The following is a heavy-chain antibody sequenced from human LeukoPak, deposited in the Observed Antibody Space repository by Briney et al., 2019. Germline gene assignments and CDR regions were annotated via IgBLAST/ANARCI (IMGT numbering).Heavy chain of an antibody. J-gene: IGHJ4*02. CDR1: GYTFTSYY. CDR3: ARDHPISSALYYFDY. D-gene: IGHD3-3*02. V-gene: IGHV1-46*01. CDR2: INPSGGDT. Sequence: ASVKVSCTASGYTFTSYYMHWVRQAPGQGLEWMGIINPSGGDTTYAQKFQGRVTMTRDTSTSTVYMGLSSLRSEDTAVYYCARDHPISSALYYFDYWGQGTLVTVSS.